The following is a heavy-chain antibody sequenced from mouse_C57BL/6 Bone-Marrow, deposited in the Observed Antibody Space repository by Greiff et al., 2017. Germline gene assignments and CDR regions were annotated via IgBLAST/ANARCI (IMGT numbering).Heavy chain of an antibody. CDR3: AREWLLRGFDY. Sequence: VQLQQSGPELVKPGDSVKISCKASGYSFTGYFMNWVMQSHGKSLEWIGRINPYNGDTFYNQKFKGKATLTVDKASSTAHMELRSLTSEDSAVYYCAREWLLRGFDYWGQGTLVTVSA. J-gene: IGHJ3*01. D-gene: IGHD2-3*01. CDR1: GYSFTGYF. CDR2: INPYNGDT. V-gene: IGHV1-20*01.